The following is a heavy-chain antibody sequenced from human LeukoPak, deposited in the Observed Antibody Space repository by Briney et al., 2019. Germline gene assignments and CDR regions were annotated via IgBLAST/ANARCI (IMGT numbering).Heavy chain of an antibody. CDR2: FDPEDGET. J-gene: IGHJ4*02. CDR1: GYTLSELP. V-gene: IGHV1-24*01. D-gene: IGHD6-19*01. Sequence: ASVKVSCKVSGYTLSELPMHWVRQAPGKGLEWMGGFDPEDGETISAQKFQGRLTMTEDTSRDTAYMELSGLRSEDTAVYYCARAAPLNSSGWKYFFDHWGQGTLVTVSS. CDR3: ARAAPLNSSGWKYFFDH.